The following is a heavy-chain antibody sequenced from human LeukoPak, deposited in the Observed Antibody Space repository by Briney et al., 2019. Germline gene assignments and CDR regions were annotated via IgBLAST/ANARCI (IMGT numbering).Heavy chain of an antibody. Sequence: ASVKVSCKASGYTFTSYGISWVRHAPGQGLEWMGWISAYNGNTNYAQKLQGRVTMTTDTSTSTAYMELRSLRSDDTAVYYCARGGYCSSTSCYGSDYWGQGTLVTVSS. CDR3: ARGGYCSSTSCYGSDY. V-gene: IGHV1-18*01. D-gene: IGHD2-2*01. CDR2: ISAYNGNT. J-gene: IGHJ4*02. CDR1: GYTFTSYG.